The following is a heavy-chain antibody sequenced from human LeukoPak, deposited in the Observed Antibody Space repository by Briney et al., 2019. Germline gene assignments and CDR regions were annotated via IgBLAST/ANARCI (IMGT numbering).Heavy chain of an antibody. CDR1: GGSFSAYY. D-gene: IGHD3-10*01. CDR3: AKRGPYYYGSGSYYKGAQYYFDS. Sequence: PSETLSLTCAVYGGSFSAYYWTWIRQPPGKGLEWFGEINHSGSINYNPSLKSRVTISVDTSKNQFSLKLSSVTAADTAVYYCAKRGPYYYGSGSYYKGAQYYFDSWGQGPLVTVSS. J-gene: IGHJ4*02. CDR2: INHSGSI. V-gene: IGHV4-34*01.